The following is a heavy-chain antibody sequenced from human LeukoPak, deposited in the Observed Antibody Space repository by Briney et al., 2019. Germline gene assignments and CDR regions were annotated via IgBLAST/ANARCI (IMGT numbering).Heavy chain of an antibody. CDR1: GFTFSGYE. CDR2: ISVNGGAM. CDR3: ARKTDRLGAVGRDRYFDL. V-gene: IGHV3-48*03. D-gene: IGHD6-13*01. Sequence: GGSLRLSCTASGFTFSGYEMTWVRQAPGKGLEWMSYISVNGGAMHYADSVRGRFTTSRDDAKNSLYLHMNSLRVEDTAIYYCARKTDRLGAVGRDRYFDLWGRGPLITVSS. J-gene: IGHJ2*01.